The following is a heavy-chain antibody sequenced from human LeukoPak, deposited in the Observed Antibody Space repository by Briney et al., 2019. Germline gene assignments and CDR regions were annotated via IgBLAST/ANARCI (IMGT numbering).Heavy chain of an antibody. CDR1: GFTFSSYA. V-gene: IGHV3-23*01. J-gene: IGHJ4*02. CDR3: AKDSGWLQLRYFDY. D-gene: IGHD5-24*01. CDR2: ISGSGGST. Sequence: GGSLRLSCAASGFTFSSYAMSWVRQAPGKGLEWVSAISGSGGSTYYADSVKGRFTISRDNSKNTPYLQMNSLRAEDTAVYYCAKDSGWLQLRYFDYWGQGTLVTVSS.